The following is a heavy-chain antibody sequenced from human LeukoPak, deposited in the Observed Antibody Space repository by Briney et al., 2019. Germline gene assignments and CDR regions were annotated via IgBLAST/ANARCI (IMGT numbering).Heavy chain of an antibody. CDR3: ARETGSAVGSTDFDY. V-gene: IGHV3-30*03. J-gene: IGHJ4*02. CDR1: GFTFSSYS. Sequence: PGGSLRLSCAASGFTFSSYSMNWVRQAPGKGLEWVAVIAYDGSNKYHADSVKGRFTISRDNSKNTLYLQMNSLRAEDTAVYYCARETGSAVGSTDFDYWGQGTLVTVSS. D-gene: IGHD4-17*01. CDR2: IAYDGSNK.